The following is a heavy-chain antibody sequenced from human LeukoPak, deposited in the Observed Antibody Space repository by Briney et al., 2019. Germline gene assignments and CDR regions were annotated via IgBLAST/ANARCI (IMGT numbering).Heavy chain of an antibody. Sequence: ASVKVSCKASGYTFTSYGISWVRQAPGQGLXWMGWISAYNGNTNYAQKLQGRVTMTTDTSTSTAYMELRSLRSDDTAVYYCARDQSLLPYYYDSSGYAPFDYWGQGTLVTVSS. CDR2: ISAYNGNT. J-gene: IGHJ4*02. CDR3: ARDQSLLPYYYDSSGYAPFDY. D-gene: IGHD3-22*01. CDR1: GYTFTSYG. V-gene: IGHV1-18*01.